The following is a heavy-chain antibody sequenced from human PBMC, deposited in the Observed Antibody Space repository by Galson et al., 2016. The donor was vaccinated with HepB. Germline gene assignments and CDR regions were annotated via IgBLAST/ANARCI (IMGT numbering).Heavy chain of an antibody. CDR1: GYTFIRNG. J-gene: IGHJ5*02. CDR2: INTYNGHT. V-gene: IGHV1-18*04. Sequence: SVKVSCKASGYTFIRNGITWVRQAPGQGLEWVGRINTYNGHTTYAQKFQGRVTVTTDISTATAYMELRSLRSDDTAVYYCARGDYDFYPWGQGTLVIVSS. D-gene: IGHD3-3*01. CDR3: ARGDYDFYP.